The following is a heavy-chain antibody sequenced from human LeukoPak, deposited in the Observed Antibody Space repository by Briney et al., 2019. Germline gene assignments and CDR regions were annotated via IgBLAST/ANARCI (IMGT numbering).Heavy chain of an antibody. Sequence: PGGSLRLSCAASGFIFSHYAMSWVRLAPGKRLEWVSAISGSGGSTYYADSVKGRFTISRDNSKNTLYLQMNSLRAEDTAVYYCAKDLAIAVAGPDAFDIWGQGTMVTVSS. V-gene: IGHV3-23*01. CDR1: GFIFSHYA. D-gene: IGHD6-19*01. J-gene: IGHJ3*02. CDR3: AKDLAIAVAGPDAFDI. CDR2: ISGSGGST.